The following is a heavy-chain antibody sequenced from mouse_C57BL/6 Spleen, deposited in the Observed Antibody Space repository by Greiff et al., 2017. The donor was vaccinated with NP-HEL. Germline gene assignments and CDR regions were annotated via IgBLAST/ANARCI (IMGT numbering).Heavy chain of an antibody. J-gene: IGHJ4*01. CDR3: ARYGNYLYYYAMDY. Sequence: VQLQQPGAELVRPGTSVKLSCKASGYTFTSSWMHWVKQRPGQGLEWIGVIDPSDSYTNYNQKFKGKATLTVDTSSSTAYMQLSSLTSEDSAVYYCARYGNYLYYYAMDYWGQGTSVTVSS. CDR1: GYTFTSSW. CDR2: IDPSDSYT. V-gene: IGHV1-59*01. D-gene: IGHD2-1*01.